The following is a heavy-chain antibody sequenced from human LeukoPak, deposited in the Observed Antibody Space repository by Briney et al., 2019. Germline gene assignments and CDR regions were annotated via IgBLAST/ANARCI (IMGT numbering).Heavy chain of an antibody. Sequence: GESLKISCKGSGYKFNAYWIAWVRQMPGKGLEWMGIIYPDDSDTRYSPSFQGQVTISADKSVSIAYFQWSSLKPSDTAMYYCARPNITSYYDSRGYDAFDVWGQGTMVIVSS. CDR3: ARPNITSYYDSRGYDAFDV. CDR1: GYKFNAYW. V-gene: IGHV5-51*01. D-gene: IGHD3-22*01. J-gene: IGHJ3*01. CDR2: IYPDDSDT.